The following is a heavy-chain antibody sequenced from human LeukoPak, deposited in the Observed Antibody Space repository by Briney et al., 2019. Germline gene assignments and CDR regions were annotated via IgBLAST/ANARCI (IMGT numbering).Heavy chain of an antibody. CDR2: INPKSGAT. J-gene: IGHJ6*02. V-gene: IGHV1-2*02. Sequence: ASVKVSCKASGYTFNDYYLHWVRQAPGQGLEWMGWINPKSGATRYGQKFQGRVTVTRDASISAAYMELSSLRSDDTAVYYCAKDLEDRNHPYYHYGVDVWGQGTTVTVSS. D-gene: IGHD3-10*01. CDR3: AKDLEDRNHPYYHYGVDV. CDR1: GYTFNDYY.